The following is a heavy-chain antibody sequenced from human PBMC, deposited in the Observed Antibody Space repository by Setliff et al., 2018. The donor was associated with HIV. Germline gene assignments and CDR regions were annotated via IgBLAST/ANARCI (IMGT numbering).Heavy chain of an antibody. CDR3: ARDPGYTSGSTFHFDY. V-gene: IGHV4-31*03. Sequence: KSSETLSLTCTVSGGSISSGGYYWSWIRQHPGKGLEWIGYIYYSGSTYYNPSLKSRVTMSVDTSKNQFSLSLSSVTAADTAVYFCARDPGYTSGSTFHFDYWGQGTRVTVSS. CDR2: IYYSGST. J-gene: IGHJ4*02. CDR1: GGSISSGGYY. D-gene: IGHD5-18*01.